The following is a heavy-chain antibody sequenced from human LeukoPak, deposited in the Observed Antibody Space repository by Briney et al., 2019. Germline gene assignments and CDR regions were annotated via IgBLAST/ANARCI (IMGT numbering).Heavy chain of an antibody. J-gene: IGHJ4*02. CDR2: INNSGNT. CDR3: ARGAAVAGGFDY. V-gene: IGHV4-59*12. D-gene: IGHD6-19*01. CDR1: GGSISSYY. Sequence: KPSETLSLTCTVSGGSISSYYWSWIRQPPGKGLEWIGYINNSGNTNYNPSLKSRVTMSVDTSKNQFPLKLSSVTAADTAVYYCARGAAVAGGFDYWGQGTLVTVFS.